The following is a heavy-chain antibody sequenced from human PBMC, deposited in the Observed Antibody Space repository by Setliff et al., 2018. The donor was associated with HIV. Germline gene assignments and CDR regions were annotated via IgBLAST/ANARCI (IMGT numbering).Heavy chain of an antibody. CDR3: ARHSGVASPNWFDP. CDR1: GGSISSYY. CDR2: ININEDT. Sequence: PSETLSLTCTVSGGSISSYYWSWIRQPAGKGLEWIGRININEDTYFKPSLRSRVSMSIDTSKNQFSLKLESMTATDTAIYYCARHSGVASPNWFDPWGQGTLVTVSS. V-gene: IGHV4-4*07. D-gene: IGHD3-10*01. J-gene: IGHJ5*02.